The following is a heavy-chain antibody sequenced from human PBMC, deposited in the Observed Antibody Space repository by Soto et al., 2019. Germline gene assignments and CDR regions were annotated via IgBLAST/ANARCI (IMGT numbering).Heavy chain of an antibody. CDR1: GGSISSSHW. J-gene: IGHJ3*01. CDR3: ARVVLTITRGDFDA. CDR2: ISHSGTS. D-gene: IGHD3-9*01. Sequence: QVQLQESGPGLVKPSGTLSLTCAVSGGSISSSHWWTWVRQSPGKGLEYIGEISHSGTSNSNPSLKSRVTLSVDKSKNHFSLTLTSVTAADTAVYYCARVVLTITRGDFDAWGQWSLVIVSS. V-gene: IGHV4-4*02.